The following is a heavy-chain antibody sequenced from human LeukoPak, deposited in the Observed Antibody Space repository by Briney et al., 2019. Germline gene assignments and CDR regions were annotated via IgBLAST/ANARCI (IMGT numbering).Heavy chain of an antibody. CDR3: ARDPYCSSTSCYSDWFDP. D-gene: IGHD2-2*02. CDR2: INSDGSST. CDR1: GFTFSSYW. V-gene: IGHV3-74*01. J-gene: IGHJ5*02. Sequence: GGSLRLSCAASGFTFSSYWMHWVRQAPGKGLVWVSRINSDGSSTSYADSVKGRFTISRDNAKNTLYLQMNSLRAEDTAVYYCARDPYCSSTSCYSDWFDPWGQGTLVTVSS.